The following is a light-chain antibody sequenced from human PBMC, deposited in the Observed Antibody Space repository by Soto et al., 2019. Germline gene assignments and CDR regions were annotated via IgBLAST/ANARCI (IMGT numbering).Light chain of an antibody. CDR2: GAS. J-gene: IGKJ4*01. CDR1: QSVSTNQ. Sequence: EIVLTQSPGTLSLSPGERATLSCRASQSVSTNQLAWYQQKPGQAPRLLNYGASSRATGIADRFSGSGSGTDITPTISRLEPEDFAVYYCQYYNESSTFGRGTKVDIK. V-gene: IGKV3-20*01. CDR3: QYYNESST.